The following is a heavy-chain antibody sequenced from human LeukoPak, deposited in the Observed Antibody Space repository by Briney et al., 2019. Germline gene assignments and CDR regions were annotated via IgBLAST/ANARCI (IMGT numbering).Heavy chain of an antibody. J-gene: IGHJ4*02. CDR1: GGSIGSSSYY. D-gene: IGHD2-15*01. Sequence: KPSETLSLTCSVSGGSIGSSSYYWGWIRQPPGKGLEWIGSIYYSGSTYYNPSLKSRLTIAADTSKNQFSLRLSSVTAADTAVYYCARTAGCCSGGTCVDSWGQGTLITVSS. V-gene: IGHV4-39*01. CDR3: ARTAGCCSGGTCVDS. CDR2: IYYSGST.